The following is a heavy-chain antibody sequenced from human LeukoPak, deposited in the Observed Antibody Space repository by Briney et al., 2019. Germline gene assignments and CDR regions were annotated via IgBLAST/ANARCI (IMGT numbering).Heavy chain of an antibody. D-gene: IGHD3-9*01. CDR2: IYTSGST. Sequence: SETLSPTCTVSGGSISSGSYYWSWIRQPAGKGLEWIGRIYTSGSTNYNPSLKSRVTISVDTSKNQFSLKLSSVTAADTAVYYCARGEYYDILTGLVFDYWGQGTLVTVSS. CDR3: ARGEYYDILTGLVFDY. CDR1: GGSISSGSYY. V-gene: IGHV4-61*02. J-gene: IGHJ4*02.